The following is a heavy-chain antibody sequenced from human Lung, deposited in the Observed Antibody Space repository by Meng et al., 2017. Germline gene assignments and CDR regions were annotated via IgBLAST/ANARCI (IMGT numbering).Heavy chain of an antibody. D-gene: IGHD1/OR15-1a*01. J-gene: IGHJ2*01. CDR1: GGSFSGYY. CDR2: INHSGST. CDR3: ARPKQANWYFDL. V-gene: IGHV4-34*01. Sequence: VPLQEGGAGLLKPSETLPLTCAVYGGSFSGYYWSWIRQPPGKGLEWIGEINHSGSTNYNPSLKSRVTISVDTSKNQFSLKLSSVTAADTAVYYCARPKQANWYFDLWGRGTLVTVSS.